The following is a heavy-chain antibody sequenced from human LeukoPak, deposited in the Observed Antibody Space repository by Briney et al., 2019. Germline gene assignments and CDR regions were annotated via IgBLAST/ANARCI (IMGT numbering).Heavy chain of an antibody. D-gene: IGHD3-16*02. CDR3: AREHDDYVWGSYRS. CDR1: GFTFSSYG. CDR2: ISYDGSNK. J-gene: IGHJ5*02. V-gene: IGHV3-30*03. Sequence: GGSLRLSCAASGFTFSSYGMHWVRQAPGKGLEWVAVISYDGSNKYYADSVKGRFTISRDNSKNTLYLQMNSLRAEDTAVYYCAREHDDYVWGSYRSWGQGTLVTVSS.